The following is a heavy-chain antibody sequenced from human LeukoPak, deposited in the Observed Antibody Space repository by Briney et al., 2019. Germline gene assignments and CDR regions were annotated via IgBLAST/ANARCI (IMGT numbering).Heavy chain of an antibody. J-gene: IGHJ5*02. CDR1: GYTFTGYY. CDR3: ARSMIVVGRLDP. V-gene: IGHV1-2*02. CDR2: INPNSGGT. Sequence: AASVKVSCKASGYTFTGYYMHWVRQAPGQGLEWMGWINPNSGGTNYAQKFQGRVTMTRDTSISTAYMELSRLRSDDTAVYYCARSMIVVGRLDPWGQGTLVTVSS. D-gene: IGHD3-22*01.